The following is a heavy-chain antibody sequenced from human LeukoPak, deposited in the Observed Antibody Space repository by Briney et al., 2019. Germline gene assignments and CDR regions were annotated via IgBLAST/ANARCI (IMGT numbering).Heavy chain of an antibody. V-gene: IGHV5-51*01. CDR1: GYSFTSYW. J-gene: IGHJ6*03. CDR2: IYPGDSDT. CDR3: ARYGELPPSYYYYYMHV. D-gene: IGHD4/OR15-4a*01. Sequence: GESLKISCKGSGYSFTSYWIGWVRQMPGKGLEGMGIIYPGDSDTRYSPSFHGQVTISADTSISTAYLQWSSLKASDTAMYYCARYGELPPSYYYYYMHVWGKGTTVTVSS.